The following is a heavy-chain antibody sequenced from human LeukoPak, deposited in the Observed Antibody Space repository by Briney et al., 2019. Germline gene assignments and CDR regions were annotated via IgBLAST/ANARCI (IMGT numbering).Heavy chain of an antibody. J-gene: IGHJ4*02. D-gene: IGHD3-10*01. V-gene: IGHV4-59*08. CDR2: IYYSGST. CDR1: GGSISSFY. CDR3: ARHTSGRIDY. Sequence: SETLSLTCTVSGGSISSFYWSWIRQPPGKGLEWIRYIYYSGSTLYNPSLKSRVTMSLATSKNQFSLKLSPVTAADTAVYYCARHTSGRIDYWGQGTLVTVSS.